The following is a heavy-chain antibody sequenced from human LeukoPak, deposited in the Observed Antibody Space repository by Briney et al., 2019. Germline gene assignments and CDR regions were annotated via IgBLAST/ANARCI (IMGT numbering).Heavy chain of an antibody. CDR1: AFTFSSYY. V-gene: IGHV3-74*01. Sequence: GGSLRLSCAASAFTFSSYYMHWVRQAPGKGLVWVSRIYSDGYTKVYADSVRGRFTISRDNAKNTLYLQMNSLRAEDTAVYYCARDWRGYYGSGSSDGIDVWGQGTTVTVSS. D-gene: IGHD3-10*01. CDR3: ARDWRGYYGSGSSDGIDV. CDR2: IYSDGYTK. J-gene: IGHJ6*02.